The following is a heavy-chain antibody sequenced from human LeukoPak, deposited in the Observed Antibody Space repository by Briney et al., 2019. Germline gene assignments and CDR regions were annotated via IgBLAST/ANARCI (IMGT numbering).Heavy chain of an antibody. CDR2: VYYSGST. CDR3: ARGRQSPHSGSLGGDY. Sequence: PSETLSLTCTVSGGSISSYYWIWIRQPPGEGLEWIGYVYYSGSTNYNPSLKSRVPISVDTSKNQFSLQLSSVTAADPAVYYCARGRQSPHSGSLGGDYWGQGTLVTVSS. J-gene: IGHJ4*02. D-gene: IGHD1-26*01. V-gene: IGHV4-59*01. CDR1: GGSISSYY.